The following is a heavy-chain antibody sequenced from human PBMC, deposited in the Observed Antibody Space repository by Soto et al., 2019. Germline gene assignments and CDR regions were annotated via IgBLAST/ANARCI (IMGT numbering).Heavy chain of an antibody. D-gene: IGHD2-2*01. J-gene: IGHJ3*02. CDR1: GGTFSSYT. CDR2: LIPILGIA. V-gene: IGHV1-69*02. Sequence: QVQLVQAGAEVKKPGSSVKVSCKASGGTFSSYTISWVRQAPGQGLEWMGRLIPILGIANYAQKFQVRVTITADKSTSTAYMELSSLRSEDTAVYYCASPFWECSSTSCYVDAFDIWGQGTMVTVSS. CDR3: ASPFWECSSTSCYVDAFDI.